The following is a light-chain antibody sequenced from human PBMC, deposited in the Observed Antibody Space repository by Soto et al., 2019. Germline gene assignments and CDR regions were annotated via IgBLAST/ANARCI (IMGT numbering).Light chain of an antibody. CDR1: QSVSSN. CDR3: QQYGSSPLT. J-gene: IGKJ4*01. Sequence: IVLTQSPGTLSSSPGERATLSCRASQSVSSNLAWYQQKPGQAPRLLIYGASTRATGIPARFSGSGSGTDFTLTISRLEPEDFAVYYCQQYGSSPLTFGGGTKVDIK. CDR2: GAS. V-gene: IGKV3-20*01.